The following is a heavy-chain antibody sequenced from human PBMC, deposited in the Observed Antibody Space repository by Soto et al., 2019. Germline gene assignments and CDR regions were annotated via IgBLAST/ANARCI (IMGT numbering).Heavy chain of an antibody. V-gene: IGHV1-2*04. CDR3: ARADTAILRHFDWQWGFDP. J-gene: IGHJ5*02. CDR2: INPNSGGT. D-gene: IGHD3-9*01. Sequence: ASVKVSCKASGYTFTGYYMHWVRQAPGQGLEWMGWINPNSGGTNYAQKFQGWVTMTRDTSISTAYMELSRLRSDDTAVYYCARADTAILRHFDWQWGFDPWGQGTLVTVSS. CDR1: GYTFTGYY.